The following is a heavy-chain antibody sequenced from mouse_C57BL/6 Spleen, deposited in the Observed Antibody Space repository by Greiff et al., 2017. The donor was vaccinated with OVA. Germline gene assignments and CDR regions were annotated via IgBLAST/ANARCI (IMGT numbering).Heavy chain of an antibody. CDR1: GYAFSSYW. Sequence: VQLQQSGAELVKPGASVKISCKASGYAFSSYWMNWVKQRPGKGLEWIGQIYPGDGDTNYNGKFKGKATLTADKSSSTAYMQLSSLTSEDSAVYYCARGGLGLDFDYWGQGTTLTVSS. CDR3: ARGGLGLDFDY. J-gene: IGHJ2*01. V-gene: IGHV1-80*01. CDR2: IYPGDGDT. D-gene: IGHD4-1*01.